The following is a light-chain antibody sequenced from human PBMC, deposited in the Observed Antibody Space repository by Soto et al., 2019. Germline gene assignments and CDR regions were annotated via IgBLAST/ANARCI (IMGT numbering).Light chain of an antibody. Sequence: DIQITQSPSTLSASVGDRVTITCRASQTISSWLAWYQQKPGKAPKLLIYKASNLEGGVPSRFSGSGSGTKFNITISSLQPDDFATYYCQQYNTYPLTFGGGTKVDIK. CDR2: KAS. J-gene: IGKJ4*01. V-gene: IGKV1-5*03. CDR1: QTISSW. CDR3: QQYNTYPLT.